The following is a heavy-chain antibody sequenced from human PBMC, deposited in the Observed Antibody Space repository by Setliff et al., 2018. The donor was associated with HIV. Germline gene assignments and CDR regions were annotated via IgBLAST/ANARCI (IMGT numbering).Heavy chain of an antibody. CDR1: GYSFTRYY. Sequence: RASVKVSCKASGYSFTRYYMHWVRQAPGQGLEWMGRINPNSGGTNYAQKFQGRVTMSRDTSISTVYMELSRLRSDDTVVYYCARETHASFDIWGQGTMVTVSS. CDR3: ARETHASFDI. CDR2: INPNSGGT. J-gene: IGHJ3*02. V-gene: IGHV1-2*05.